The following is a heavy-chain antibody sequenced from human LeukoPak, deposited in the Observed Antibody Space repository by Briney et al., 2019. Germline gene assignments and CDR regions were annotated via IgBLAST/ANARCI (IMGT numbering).Heavy chain of an antibody. Sequence: EASVKVSCKASGYTFTNYFMNWVRQAPGQGLEWMGTINPSGGSTSYAQKFQGRVTMTRDTSTSTVYMELSSLRSDDTAVYYCARDYYDSSGYYSLIAFDIWGQGTMVTVSS. CDR1: GYTFTNYF. V-gene: IGHV1-46*01. J-gene: IGHJ3*02. CDR3: ARDYYDSSGYYSLIAFDI. CDR2: INPSGGST. D-gene: IGHD3-22*01.